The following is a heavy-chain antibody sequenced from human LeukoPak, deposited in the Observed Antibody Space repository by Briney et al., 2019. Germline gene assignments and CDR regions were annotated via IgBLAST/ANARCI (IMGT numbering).Heavy chain of an antibody. Sequence: SETLSLTCTVSGGPISHYYWSWIRQPPGKGLEWIGYIYYSGSTNYNPSLKSRVTISVDTSKNQFSLKLSSVTAADTAVYYCARGRYGSGSYFFDYWGQGTLVTVSS. CDR1: GGPISHYY. J-gene: IGHJ4*02. V-gene: IGHV4-59*01. D-gene: IGHD3-10*01. CDR2: IYYSGST. CDR3: ARGRYGSGSYFFDY.